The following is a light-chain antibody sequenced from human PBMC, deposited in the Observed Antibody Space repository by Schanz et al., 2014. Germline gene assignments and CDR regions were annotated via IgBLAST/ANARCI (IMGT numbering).Light chain of an antibody. CDR2: EVS. V-gene: IGLV2-8*01. CDR1: SSDVGGYNY. CDR3: SSYAGTKFWV. J-gene: IGLJ3*02. Sequence: QSALTQPPSASGSPGQSVTISCTGTSSDVGGYNYVSWYQQHPGKAPKLMIYEVSKRPSGVPVRFSGSKSGNTASLTVSGVQPEDEADYYCSSYAGTKFWVFGGGAKLTV.